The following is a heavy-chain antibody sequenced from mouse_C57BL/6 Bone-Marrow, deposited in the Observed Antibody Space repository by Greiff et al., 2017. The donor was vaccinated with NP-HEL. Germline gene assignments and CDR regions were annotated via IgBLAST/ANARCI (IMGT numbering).Heavy chain of an antibody. V-gene: IGHV1-69*01. D-gene: IGHD2-5*01. CDR2: IDPSDSYT. J-gene: IGHJ4*01. Sequence: VQLQQPGAELVMPGASVKLSCKASGYTFTSYWMHWVKQRPGQGLEWIGEIDPSDSYTNYNQKFKGKSTLTVDKSSSTAYMQLSSLTSEDSAVYYCARDDYYSNYGDAMDYWGQGTSVTVSS. CDR3: ARDDYYSNYGDAMDY. CDR1: GYTFTSYW.